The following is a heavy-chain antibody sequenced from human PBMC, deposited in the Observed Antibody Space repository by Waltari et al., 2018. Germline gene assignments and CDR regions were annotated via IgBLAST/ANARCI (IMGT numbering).Heavy chain of an antibody. CDR2: FSGGGGST. J-gene: IGHJ4*02. CDR1: GFTFSSYD. D-gene: IGHD2-21*02. V-gene: IGHV3-23*04. CDR3: AKDKMGGDYS. Sequence: EVQLVESGGGLVLPGGSLRLSCAASGFTFSSYDMSWVRQAPGKGVEWGSAFSGGGGSTYYADTVKGRFTISRDNSKNTLYLQMNSLRAEDTAVYYCAKDKMGGDYSWGQGTLVTVSS.